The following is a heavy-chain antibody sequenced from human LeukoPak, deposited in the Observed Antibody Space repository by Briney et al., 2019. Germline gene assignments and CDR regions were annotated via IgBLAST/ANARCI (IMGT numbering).Heavy chain of an antibody. J-gene: IGHJ4*02. CDR1: GFRFDDFA. Sequence: GGSLRLSCAASGFRFDDFAMHWVRQAPGKGLEWVSLVGGNGGATYYADSVKGRFTISRDNSKNSLYLQMNSLRTDDTALYYCVKDMGDYGDYVVQYWGQGTLVSVSS. D-gene: IGHD4-17*01. CDR2: VGGNGGAT. V-gene: IGHV3-43*02. CDR3: VKDMGDYGDYVVQY.